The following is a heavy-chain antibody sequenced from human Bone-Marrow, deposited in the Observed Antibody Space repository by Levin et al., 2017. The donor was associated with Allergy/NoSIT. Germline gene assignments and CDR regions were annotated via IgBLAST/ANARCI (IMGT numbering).Heavy chain of an antibody. CDR3: AGILWAPVTADT. J-gene: IGHJ1*01. CDR1: YASISNGDYY. CDR2: IYYSGRT. D-gene: IGHD2-21*02. Sequence: SETLSLTCTVSYASISNGDYYWSWIRQPPGKGLEWIGYIYYSGRTYYSPSLKGRVTMSVDRSRHQFSLKLTSVTAADTAVYYCAGILWAPVTADTWGQGTLVTVSS. V-gene: IGHV4-30-4*01.